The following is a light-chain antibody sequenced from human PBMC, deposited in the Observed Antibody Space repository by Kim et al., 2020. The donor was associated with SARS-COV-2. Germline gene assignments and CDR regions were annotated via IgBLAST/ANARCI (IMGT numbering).Light chain of an antibody. CDR1: QSVTTYF. CDR3: QQYGSSPR. Sequence: LASGERATLSCMASQSVTTYFLALYQQKPGQPPRLLIYGSSSRATGIPDRFSGSWSGTDFTLTISRLEPEDFAVYYCQQYGSSPRFGGGTKVDIK. J-gene: IGKJ4*01. V-gene: IGKV3-20*01. CDR2: GSS.